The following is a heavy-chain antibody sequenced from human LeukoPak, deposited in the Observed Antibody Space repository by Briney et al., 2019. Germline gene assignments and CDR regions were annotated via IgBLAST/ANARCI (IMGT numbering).Heavy chain of an antibody. CDR1: GGSISGYF. D-gene: IGHD5-12*01. Sequence: PSETLSLTCTVSGGSISGYFWTWIRQSAGKGLEWIGRIYSSGSNNYNPSLKSRVTMSLDTSKNHFPLNLTSVTAADTAVYYCAREPTSGREPTSGRPLDYWGQGTLVTVSS. J-gene: IGHJ4*02. V-gene: IGHV4-4*07. CDR2: IYSSGSN. CDR3: AREPTSGREPTSGRPLDY.